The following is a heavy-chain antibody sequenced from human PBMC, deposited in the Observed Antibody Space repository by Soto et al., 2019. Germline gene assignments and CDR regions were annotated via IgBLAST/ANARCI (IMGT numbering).Heavy chain of an antibody. J-gene: IGHJ3*02. Sequence: WGSLRLSCAASGFTFSNYGVHWVRQAPGSGLEWVALISYDGNYQYYADAVKGRFTMTEDTSTDTAYMELGSLRSEDTAVYYCATRRWLLRRRGRGDAFDIWGQGTMVTVSS. V-gene: IGHV3-30*03. CDR2: ISYDGNYQ. CDR3: ATRRWLLRRRGRGDAFDI. D-gene: IGHD5-12*01. CDR1: GFTFSNYG.